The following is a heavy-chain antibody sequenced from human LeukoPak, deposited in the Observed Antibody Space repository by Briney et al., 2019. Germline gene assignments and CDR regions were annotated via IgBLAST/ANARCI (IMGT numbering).Heavy chain of an antibody. CDR1: GFTFSTAW. V-gene: IGHV3-74*01. D-gene: IGHD3-22*01. CDR3: ASPLYYDTRGFYYQVFD. J-gene: IGHJ4*02. CDR2: MNNDESNT. Sequence: PGGSLRLSCAASGFTFSTAWMHWVRQAPGKGLLWVSVMNNDESNTRYADSVKGRFTISRDNAKNSLYLQMNSLRAEDTAVYYCASPLYYDTRGFYYQVFDWGQGTLVTVSS.